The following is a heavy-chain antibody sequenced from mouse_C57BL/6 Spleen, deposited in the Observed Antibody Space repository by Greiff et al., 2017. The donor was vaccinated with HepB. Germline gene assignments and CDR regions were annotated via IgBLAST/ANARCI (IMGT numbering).Heavy chain of an antibody. D-gene: IGHD3-1*01. V-gene: IGHV1-15*01. CDR2: IDPETGGT. CDR1: GYTFTDYE. CDR3: TRYGLGMDY. J-gene: IGHJ4*01. Sequence: QVQLKQSGAELVRPGASVTLSCKASGYTFTDYEMHWVKQTPVHGLEWIGAIDPETGGTAYNQKFKGKAILTADKSSSTAYMELRSLTSEDSAVYYCTRYGLGMDYWGQGTSVTFSS.